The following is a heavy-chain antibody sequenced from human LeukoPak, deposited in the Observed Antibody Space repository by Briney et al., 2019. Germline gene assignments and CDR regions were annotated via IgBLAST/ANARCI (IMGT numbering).Heavy chain of an antibody. V-gene: IGHV4-61*01. J-gene: IGHJ4*03. Sequence: SETLSLTCTVSGGSISSSSYYWGWIRQPPGKGLEWIGYIYYSGSTNYNPSLKSRVTISVDTSKNQFSLKLSSVTAADTAVYYCARESFGYYDSSGYLDYWGQGTTVTVSS. CDR3: ARESFGYYDSSGYLDY. CDR2: IYYSGST. D-gene: IGHD3-22*01. CDR1: GGSISSSSYY.